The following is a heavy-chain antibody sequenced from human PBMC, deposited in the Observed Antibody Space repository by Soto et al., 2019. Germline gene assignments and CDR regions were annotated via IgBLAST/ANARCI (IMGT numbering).Heavy chain of an antibody. V-gene: IGHV1-18*01. Sequence: QVQLVQSGAEVKRPGASVKISCKASGFSPTTYAFCWVRRDPGKGLEWMGLIIADTGEPRYAQKFQGRVSMTADTYTRAAYIELMGLTSDDPAVYYCGVSAGLDFWGQGTRVTVSS. CDR3: GVSAGLDF. J-gene: IGHJ4*02. CDR1: GFSPTTYA. CDR2: IIADTGEP. D-gene: IGHD6-13*01.